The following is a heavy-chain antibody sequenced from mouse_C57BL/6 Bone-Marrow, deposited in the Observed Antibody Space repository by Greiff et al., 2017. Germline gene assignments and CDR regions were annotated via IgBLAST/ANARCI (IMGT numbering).Heavy chain of an antibody. J-gene: IGHJ3*01. Sequence: DVKLQESGGGLVQPGGSMKLSCVASGFTFSNYWMNWVRQSPEKGLEWVAQIRLKSDNYATHYAESVKGRFTISRDDSKSSVYLQMNNLRAEDTGIYYCTTSDYYGTPAWFAYWGQGTLVTVSA. V-gene: IGHV6-3*01. CDR2: IRLKSDNYAT. CDR3: TTSDYYGTPAWFAY. D-gene: IGHD1-1*01. CDR1: GFTFSNYW.